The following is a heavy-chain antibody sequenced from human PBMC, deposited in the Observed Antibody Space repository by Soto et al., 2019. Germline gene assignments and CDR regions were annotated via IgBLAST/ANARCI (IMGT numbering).Heavy chain of an antibody. V-gene: IGHV3-9*01. D-gene: IGHD3-10*01. CDR2: ISWNSGSI. CDR1: GFTFDDYA. J-gene: IGHJ4*02. Sequence: EVQLVESGGGFVQPGRSLRLSCAASGFTFDDYAMHWVRQAPGKGLEWVSGISWNSGSIGHADSVKGRITISRDNAKNSLYLQMSSLRVEDTALYYCAKDLSPGYYGPGSYIDYWGQGTLVTVSS. CDR3: AKDLSPGYYGPGSYIDY.